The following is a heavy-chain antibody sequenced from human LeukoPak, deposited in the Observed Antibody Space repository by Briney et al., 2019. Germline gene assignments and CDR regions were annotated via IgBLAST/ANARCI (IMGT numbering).Heavy chain of an antibody. Sequence: PGGSLRLSCAASGLTFSNAWMSWVRQAPGEGLEWAGRIKRKTDGETTEYVAPVKGRFTISRDDSKNTLYLQMNSLKTEDTGVYYCATASSGLFYWGQGTLVTVSS. D-gene: IGHD3-16*01. CDR2: IKRKTDGETT. V-gene: IGHV3-15*01. CDR3: ATASSGLFY. CDR1: GLTFSNAW. J-gene: IGHJ4*02.